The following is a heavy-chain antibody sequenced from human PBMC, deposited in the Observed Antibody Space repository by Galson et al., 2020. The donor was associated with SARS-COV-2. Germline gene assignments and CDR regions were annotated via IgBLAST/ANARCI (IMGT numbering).Heavy chain of an antibody. CDR2: ISYDGSNK. CDR1: GFTFSSYA. Sequence: GGSLRLSCAASGFTFSSYAMHWVRQAPGKGLEWVAVISYDGSNKYYADSVKGRFTISRDNSKNTLYLQMNSLRAEDTAVYYCASANGGSYYYGMDVWGQGTTVTVSS. J-gene: IGHJ6*02. CDR3: ASANGGSYYYGMDV. V-gene: IGHV3-30*04. D-gene: IGHD1-26*01.